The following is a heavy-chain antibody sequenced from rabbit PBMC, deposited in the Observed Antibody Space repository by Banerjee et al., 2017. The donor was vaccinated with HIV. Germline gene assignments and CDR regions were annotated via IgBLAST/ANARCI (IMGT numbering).Heavy chain of an antibody. CDR2: INAGSSGRT. Sequence: QSLGESGGGLVKPGASLTLTCTASGFDLSSYYHISWVRQAPGKGLEWIGCINAGSSGRTYYASWAKGRFTISKTSSTTVTLQLNSLTAADTATYFCARLGGDDGEFALWGPGTLVTVS. J-gene: IGHJ4*01. V-gene: IGHV1S40*01. CDR1: GFDLSSYYH. D-gene: IGHD2-1*01. CDR3: ARLGGDDGEFAL.